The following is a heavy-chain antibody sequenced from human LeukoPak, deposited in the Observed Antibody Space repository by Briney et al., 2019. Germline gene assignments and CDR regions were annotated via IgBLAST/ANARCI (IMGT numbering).Heavy chain of an antibody. Sequence: SETLSLTCTVSGGSISNNNYYWGWIRQPPGKGLEWIGTMYYSGSTYYNPSHKSRVTISVDTSKNQFSLKLSSVTAADTAVYYCARRRFGDPGADPWGQGTLVTVSS. J-gene: IGHJ5*02. CDR3: ARRRFGDPGADP. V-gene: IGHV4-39*01. CDR1: GGSISNNNYY. CDR2: MYYSGST. D-gene: IGHD3-10*01.